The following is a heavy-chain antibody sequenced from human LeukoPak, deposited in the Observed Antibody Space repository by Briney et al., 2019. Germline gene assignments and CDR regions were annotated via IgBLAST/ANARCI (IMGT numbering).Heavy chain of an antibody. CDR1: GFSFRGYG. CDR3: ARGRGGPPFDY. V-gene: IGHV3-64*02. Sequence: GGSLRLSCAASGFSFRGYGMHWVRQAPGKGLEYVSAISADGGTTYYADSVKDRFIISRDNSKNTLYLQMCSLRNEDMAVYYCARGRGGPPFDYWGQGALVTVSS. CDR2: ISADGGTT. J-gene: IGHJ4*02.